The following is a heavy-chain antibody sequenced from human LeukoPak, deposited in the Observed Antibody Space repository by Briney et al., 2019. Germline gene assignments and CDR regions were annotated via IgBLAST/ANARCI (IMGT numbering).Heavy chain of an antibody. CDR1: GFTFSSYA. D-gene: IGHD3-3*01. CDR3: TTDFGVANH. CDR2: ISGSGGST. Sequence: GGSLRLSCAASGFTFSSYAMSWVRQAPGKGLEWVSAISGSGGSTYYADSVKGRFTISRDDSKNTLYLQMNSLKTEDTAVYYCTTDFGVANHWGQGTLVTASS. J-gene: IGHJ5*02. V-gene: IGHV3-23*01.